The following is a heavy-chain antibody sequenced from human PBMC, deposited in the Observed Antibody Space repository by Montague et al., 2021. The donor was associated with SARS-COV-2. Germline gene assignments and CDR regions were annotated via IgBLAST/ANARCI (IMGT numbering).Heavy chain of an antibody. CDR1: GGSISSGSYF. CDR2: IYTSGST. V-gene: IGHV4-61*02. D-gene: IGHD6-13*01. J-gene: IGHJ5*02. CDR3: ARDAGIAATGLNWFDP. Sequence: TLSLTCTVSGGSISSGSYFWSWIRQPAGKGLEWIGRIYTSGSTNYNPSLKSRVTISVDTSKNQFSLKLSSVTAADMAVYYCARDAGIAATGLNWFDPWGQGTLVTVSS.